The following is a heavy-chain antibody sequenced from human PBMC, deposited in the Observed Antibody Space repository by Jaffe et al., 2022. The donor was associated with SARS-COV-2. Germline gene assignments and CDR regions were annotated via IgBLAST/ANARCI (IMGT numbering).Heavy chain of an antibody. D-gene: IGHD2-15*01. CDR1: GFTFSSYG. CDR2: IWYDGSNK. J-gene: IGHJ6*02. Sequence: QVQLVESGGGVVQPGRSLRLSCAASGFTFSSYGMHWVRQAPGKGLEWVAVIWYDGSNKYYADSVKGRFTISRDNSKNTLYLQMNSLRAEDTAVYYCASCSCSGGSCSPPYYYYGMDVWGQGTTVTVSS. V-gene: IGHV3-33*01. CDR3: ASCSCSGGSCSPPYYYYGMDV.